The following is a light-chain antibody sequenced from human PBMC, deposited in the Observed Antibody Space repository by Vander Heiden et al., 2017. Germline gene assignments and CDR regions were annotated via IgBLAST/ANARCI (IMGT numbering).Light chain of an antibody. CDR1: QSVSSY. J-gene: IGKJ1*01. CDR3: QQRSNWLWT. Sequence: VLTQSPATLSLSPGERANLSCRASQSVSSYLAWYQQKPGQAPRLLIYDASNRATGIPARFRGSGSGTDFTLNISSLEPEDFAVYYCQQRSNWLWTFGQGTKVEIK. V-gene: IGKV3-11*01. CDR2: DAS.